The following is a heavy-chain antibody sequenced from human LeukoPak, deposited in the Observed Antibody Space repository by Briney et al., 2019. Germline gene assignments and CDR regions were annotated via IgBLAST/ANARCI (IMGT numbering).Heavy chain of an antibody. CDR2: IYYSGKT. CDR3: ARHRSTYDSSGYSPLYYFDY. D-gene: IGHD3-22*01. J-gene: IGHJ4*02. V-gene: IGHV4-39*01. Sequence: SETLSLTCTVSGGSISSGSYNWGWIRQPPGKRLEWIGSIYYSGKTYYNPSLKSRVSISLDTSKNQFSLKLSSVTAADTAVYYCARHRSTYDSSGYSPLYYFDYWGQGTLVTVSS. CDR1: GGSISSGSYN.